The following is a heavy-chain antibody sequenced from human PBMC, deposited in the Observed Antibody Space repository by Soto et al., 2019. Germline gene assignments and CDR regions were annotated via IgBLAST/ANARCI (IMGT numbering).Heavy chain of an antibody. D-gene: IGHD3-3*01. V-gene: IGHV5-51*01. CDR2: IYPGDSDT. CDR1: GYSFSTYW. CDR3: ARHYDFWSGVPNRGFFEY. Sequence: GESLKISCKGSGYSFSTYWIGWVRQMPGKGLEWMGIIYPGDSDTRYSPSFQGQVTISADKSIDTAYLQWSSLKASDTAMYYCARHYDFWSGVPNRGFFEYWGQGTLVTVSS. J-gene: IGHJ4*02.